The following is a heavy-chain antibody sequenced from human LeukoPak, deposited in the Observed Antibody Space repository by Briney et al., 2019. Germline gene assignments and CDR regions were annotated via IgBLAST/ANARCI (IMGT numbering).Heavy chain of an antibody. Sequence: GGSLRLSCAASGFTFSNYWMTWVRQAPGKGLEWVANIKQDGSEKFYVDSVKGRFTISRDNAKNSLFLQMNSLRAEDTAVYYCAREIVGADYWGQGTLVTVSS. J-gene: IGHJ4*02. V-gene: IGHV3-7*01. CDR2: IKQDGSEK. CDR1: GFTFSNYW. D-gene: IGHD1-26*01. CDR3: AREIVGADY.